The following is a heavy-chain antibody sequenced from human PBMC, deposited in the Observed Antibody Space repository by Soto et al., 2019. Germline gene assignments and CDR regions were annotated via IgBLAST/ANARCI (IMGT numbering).Heavy chain of an antibody. CDR2: ISYDGSNK. CDR1: GFTFSSYG. V-gene: IGHV3-30*18. D-gene: IGHD6-19*01. Sequence: QVQLVESGGGVVQPGRSLRLSCAASGFTFSSYGMHWVRQAPGKGLEWVAVISYDGSNKYYADSVKGRFTISRDNSKNTLYLQMNRLGAEDTAVYYCAKDRFRIAVAAPFDYWGQGTLVTVSS. J-gene: IGHJ4*02. CDR3: AKDRFRIAVAAPFDY.